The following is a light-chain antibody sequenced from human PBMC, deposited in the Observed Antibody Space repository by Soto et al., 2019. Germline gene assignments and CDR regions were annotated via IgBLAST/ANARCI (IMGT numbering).Light chain of an antibody. Sequence: EIVMTQSPATLSVSPGERATLSCRASQGISINLAWYQQKPGQAPRLLIYGASTRATGIPARFSGSGSGTEFTLTISSLQSEDFAFYYCQQYNSWPRTFGQGTKVEIK. CDR2: GAS. J-gene: IGKJ1*01. V-gene: IGKV3-15*01. CDR1: QGISIN. CDR3: QQYNSWPRT.